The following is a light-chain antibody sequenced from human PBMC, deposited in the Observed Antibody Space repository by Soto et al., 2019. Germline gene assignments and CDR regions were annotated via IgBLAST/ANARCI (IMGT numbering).Light chain of an antibody. CDR1: QSVTIN. Sequence: EILMTQSPATLSVSPGERATLSCRASQSVTINLAWYQQKPGQTPRLLIYAASTRATGIPARFSGSGSGTEFTLTISSLQSEDVAVYYCQQYSNWPWTFGQGTKVEIK. V-gene: IGKV3D-15*01. CDR2: AAS. J-gene: IGKJ1*01. CDR3: QQYSNWPWT.